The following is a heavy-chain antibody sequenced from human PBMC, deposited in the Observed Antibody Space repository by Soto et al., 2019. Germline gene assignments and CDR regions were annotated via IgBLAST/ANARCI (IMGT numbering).Heavy chain of an antibody. CDR3: ARQIPQRFGLWNHYYYYGMDV. D-gene: IGHD1-1*01. J-gene: IGHJ6*02. V-gene: IGHV5-51*01. CDR1: GYSFTSYW. CDR2: IYPGDSDT. Sequence: LGESLKISCKGSGYSFTSYWIGWVRQMPGKGLEWMGIIYPGDSDTRYSPSFQGQVTISADKSISNAYLQWSSLKASDTAMYYCARQIPQRFGLWNHYYYYGMDVWGQGTTVTV.